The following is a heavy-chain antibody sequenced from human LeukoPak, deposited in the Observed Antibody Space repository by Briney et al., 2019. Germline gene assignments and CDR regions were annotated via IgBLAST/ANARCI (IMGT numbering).Heavy chain of an antibody. CDR3: AREGSGVYYYGMDV. V-gene: IGHV4-61*01. J-gene: IGHJ6*02. CDR1: GGSVSSGSYY. CDR2: IYYRGST. Sequence: PSETLSLTCTVSGGSVSSGSYYWSWIRQPPGKGLEWIGYIYYRGSTNYNPSLKSRVTISVDTSKNQFSLKLSSVTAADTAVYYCAREGSGVYYYGMDVWGQGTTVTVSS.